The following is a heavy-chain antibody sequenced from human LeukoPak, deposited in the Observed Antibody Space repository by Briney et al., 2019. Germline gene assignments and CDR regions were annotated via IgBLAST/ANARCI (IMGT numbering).Heavy chain of an antibody. V-gene: IGHV1-2*02. J-gene: IGHJ4*02. CDR3: ARDTTGTTVFDY. CDR1: GYTFTGYY. Sequence: ASVKVSCKASGYTFTGYYMHWVRQAPGQGLEWMGWINPNSGGTNYAQKFQGRVTMTRDTSISTAYMELSRLRSDDTAVYYCARDTTGTTVFDYWGQGTLVTVSP. CDR2: INPNSGGT. D-gene: IGHD1-1*01.